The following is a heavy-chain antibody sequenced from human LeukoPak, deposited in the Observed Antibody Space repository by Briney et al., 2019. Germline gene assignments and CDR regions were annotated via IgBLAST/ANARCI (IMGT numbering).Heavy chain of an antibody. D-gene: IGHD5-18*01. CDR2: IDSGSGNI. CDR1: GFTFSSHS. CDR3: ARLGNSYANVIDN. J-gene: IGHJ4*02. Sequence: PGGSLRLSCAASGFTFSSHSMNWVRQAPGKGLEWLSYIDSGSGNIYYRDSVKGRFTISRDNAQDSLYLQMNSLRAEDTAVYYCARLGNSYANVIDNWGQGTLVTVSS. V-gene: IGHV3-48*01.